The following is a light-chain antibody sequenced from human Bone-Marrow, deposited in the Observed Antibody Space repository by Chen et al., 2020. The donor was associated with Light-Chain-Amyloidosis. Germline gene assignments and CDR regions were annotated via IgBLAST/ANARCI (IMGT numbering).Light chain of an antibody. V-gene: IGLV3-21*02. J-gene: IGLJ3*02. Sequence: SYVLTQPSSVSVAQGQTATNACGGNNIGSTSVHWYQQKPGQAPLLVVYDDSDRPSGIPERLSGSKSENTANPTISRVEAGDEADYYGQVWDRSSDRPVFGGGTKVTVL. CDR3: QVWDRSSDRPV. CDR2: DDS. CDR1: NIGSTS.